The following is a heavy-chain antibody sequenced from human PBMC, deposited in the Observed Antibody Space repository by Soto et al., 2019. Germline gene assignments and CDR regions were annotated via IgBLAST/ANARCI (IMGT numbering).Heavy chain of an antibody. Sequence: YSFPNYYMNWVRQAPGQGLEWMGIINPSGGSTSYAQKFQGRVTMTRDTSTSTVYLELSSLRSEDTAVYYCARDPTMIVVVPILRSYYGMDVWGQGSTVTV. CDR3: ARDPTMIVVVPILRSYYGMDV. CDR2: INPSGGST. D-gene: IGHD3-22*01. J-gene: IGHJ6*02. CDR1: YSFPNYY. V-gene: IGHV1-46*01.